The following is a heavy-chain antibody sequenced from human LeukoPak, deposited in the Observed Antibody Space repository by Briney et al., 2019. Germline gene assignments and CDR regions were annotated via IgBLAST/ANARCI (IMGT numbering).Heavy chain of an antibody. CDR2: ISSSGSTI. CDR1: GFTFSSYE. V-gene: IGHV3-48*03. D-gene: IGHD3-9*01. CDR3: ARDTPDYDILTGYYINYFDY. Sequence: PGGSLRLSCAASGFTFSSYEMNWVRQAPGKGLEWVSYISSSGSTIYYADSVKGRFTISSDNAKNSLYLQMNSLRAEDTAVYYCARDTPDYDILTGYYINYFDYWGQGTLVTVSS. J-gene: IGHJ4*02.